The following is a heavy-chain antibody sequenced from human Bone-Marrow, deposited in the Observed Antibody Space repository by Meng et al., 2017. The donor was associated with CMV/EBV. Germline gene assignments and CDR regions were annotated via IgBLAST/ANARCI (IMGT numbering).Heavy chain of an antibody. CDR3: ASCSSSWLGTFDY. J-gene: IGHJ4*02. CDR2: IYYSGST. Sequence: SETLSLTCTVSGGSISSGGYYWSWIRQHPGKGLEWIGYIYYSGSTYYNPSLKSRVTISVDTSKNQFSLKLSSVTAADTAVYYCASCSSSWLGTFDYWGQGTLVTGSS. V-gene: IGHV4-31*03. CDR1: GGSISSGGYY. D-gene: IGHD6-13*01.